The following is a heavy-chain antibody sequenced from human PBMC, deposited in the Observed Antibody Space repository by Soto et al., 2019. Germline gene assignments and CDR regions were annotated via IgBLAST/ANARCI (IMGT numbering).Heavy chain of an antibody. CDR3: AKCRGRQQLVGAYGMDV. CDR1: GFTFSSYG. CDR2: ISYDGSNK. J-gene: IGHJ6*02. V-gene: IGHV3-30*18. D-gene: IGHD6-13*01. Sequence: QVQLVESGGGVVQPGRSLRLSCAASGFTFSSYGMHWVRQAPGKGLEWVAVISYDGSNKYYADSVKGRFTISRDNSXNXQYLQMNSLRAEDTAVYYCAKCRGRQQLVGAYGMDVWGQGTTVTVSS.